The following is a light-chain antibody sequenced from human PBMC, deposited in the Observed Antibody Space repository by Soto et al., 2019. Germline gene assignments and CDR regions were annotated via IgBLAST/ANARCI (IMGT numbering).Light chain of an antibody. Sequence: IPLTQSPSSLSASVGDRVTITCRASEGIVNYLAWYQQQPGKAPKLLIYGASTLQGGVPSRFTGSGSGTDFTLTISSLQPEDFATYHCQQLFMYPLAFGQGTRLEMK. CDR2: GAS. CDR3: QQLFMYPLA. V-gene: IGKV1-9*01. CDR1: EGIVNY. J-gene: IGKJ5*01.